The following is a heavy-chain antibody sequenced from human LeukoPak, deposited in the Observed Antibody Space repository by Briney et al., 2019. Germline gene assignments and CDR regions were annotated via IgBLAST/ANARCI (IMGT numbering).Heavy chain of an antibody. CDR1: GFTFGTYG. Sequence: GGSLRLSCAASGFTFGTYGMHWVRQAPGKGLEWVAVIWNDGSNKYYADSVKGRFTISRDNSKNTLYLQMNSLRTEDMAVYYCARAVGPFDYWGQGTLVTVSS. CDR3: ARAVGPFDY. D-gene: IGHD2-15*01. V-gene: IGHV3-33*01. CDR2: IWNDGSNK. J-gene: IGHJ4*02.